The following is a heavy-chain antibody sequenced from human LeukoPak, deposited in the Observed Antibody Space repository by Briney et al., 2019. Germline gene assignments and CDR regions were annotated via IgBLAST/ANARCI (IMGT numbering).Heavy chain of an antibody. CDR1: GFTFSSYA. CDR2: IHTSGDT. V-gene: IGHV3-53*01. Sequence: GGSLRLSCAASGFTFSSYAMTWVRQAPGKGLEWVSAIHTSGDTCYADSVKGRFTISRDTSKNTLYLQINSLRVEDTAVYYCIVFGDSNHWGQGTLVTVSS. CDR3: IVFGDSNH. J-gene: IGHJ5*02. D-gene: IGHD4-17*01.